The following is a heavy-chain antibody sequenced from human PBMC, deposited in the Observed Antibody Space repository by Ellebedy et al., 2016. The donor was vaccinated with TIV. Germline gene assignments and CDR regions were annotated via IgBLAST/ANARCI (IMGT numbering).Heavy chain of an antibody. CDR2: ISAYNGNT. CDR3: ARVGYCSSTSCSSVAIKDYYGMDV. Sequence: ASVKVSXKASGYTFTSYGISWVQQAPGQGLEWMGWISAYNGNTNYAQKLQGRVTMTTDTSTSTAYMELRSLRSDDTAVYYCARVGYCSSTSCSSVAIKDYYGMDVWGQGTTVTVSS. V-gene: IGHV1-18*01. CDR1: GYTFTSYG. J-gene: IGHJ6*02. D-gene: IGHD2-2*01.